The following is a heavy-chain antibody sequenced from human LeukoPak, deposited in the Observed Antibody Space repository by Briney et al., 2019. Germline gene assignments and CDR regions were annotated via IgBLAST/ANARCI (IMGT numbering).Heavy chain of an antibody. CDR1: EFIFSSYS. CDR2: ISSSGSTI. V-gene: IGHV3-48*01. J-gene: IGHJ4*02. Sequence: GGSLRLSCAASEFIFSSYSMNWVRQAPGKGLEWVSSISSSGSTIYYADSVKGRFTISRDNAKSSLYLQMNSLRAEDTAVYYCARDCGGDCYYDYWGQGTLVTVSS. D-gene: IGHD2-21*02. CDR3: ARDCGGDCYYDY.